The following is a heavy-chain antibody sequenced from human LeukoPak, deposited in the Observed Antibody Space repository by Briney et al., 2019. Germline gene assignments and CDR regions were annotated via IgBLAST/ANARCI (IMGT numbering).Heavy chain of an antibody. CDR1: GYTFTDYY. Sequence: ASVKVSCKASGYTFTDYYIHWVRQAPGQGLEWMGWIYPSSGATNYAQKFQGRVTLTRDTSISTAYMELSRLRSDDTAVYYCARAAQPYGSGSYAFDIWGQGTMVTVSS. CDR3: ARAAQPYGSGSYAFDI. D-gene: IGHD3-10*01. J-gene: IGHJ3*02. CDR2: IYPSSGAT. V-gene: IGHV1-2*02.